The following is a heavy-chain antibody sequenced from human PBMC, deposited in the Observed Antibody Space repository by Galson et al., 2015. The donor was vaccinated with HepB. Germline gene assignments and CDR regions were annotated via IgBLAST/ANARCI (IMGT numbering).Heavy chain of an antibody. CDR3: ARAAKPKYSSAWGTEYYFDY. J-gene: IGHJ4*02. D-gene: IGHD6-25*01. CDR2: ITPIFGAA. CDR1: GGTFSSYA. V-gene: IGHV1-69*13. Sequence: SVTVSCKASGGTFSSYAINWVRQAPGQGLEWMGGITPIFGAANHAQKFQGRVTITADESTSTAYMELNSLRSEDTAVYFCARAAKPKYSSAWGTEYYFDYWGQGTLVTVSS.